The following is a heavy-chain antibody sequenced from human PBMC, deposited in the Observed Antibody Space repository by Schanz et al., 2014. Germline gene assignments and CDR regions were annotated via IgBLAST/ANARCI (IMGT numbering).Heavy chain of an antibody. J-gene: IGHJ4*02. D-gene: IGHD5-12*01. V-gene: IGHV3-48*01. Sequence: EVQLVESGGGLVQPGGSLRLSCAASGFTFSSYSMNWVRQAPGKGLEWVSYISSASSTINYADSVKGRFTISRDNAENTLFLQMNSLRAEDTAVYYCARKVVATIGGYYDNWGQGTLVIVSS. CDR1: GFTFSSYS. CDR2: ISSASSTI. CDR3: ARKVVATIGGYYDN.